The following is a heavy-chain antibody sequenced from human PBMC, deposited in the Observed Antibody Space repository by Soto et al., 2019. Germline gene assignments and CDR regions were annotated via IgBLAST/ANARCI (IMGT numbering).Heavy chain of an antibody. D-gene: IGHD3-22*01. CDR2: IYHSGST. Sequence: PSETLSLTCAVSGGSISSGGYSWSWIRQPPGKGLEWIGYIYHSGSTYYNPSLKSRVTISVDRSKNQFSLKLSSVTAADMAVYYCARAVGIDYDSSGYPCYFDYWGQGTLVTVSS. CDR3: ARAVGIDYDSSGYPCYFDY. J-gene: IGHJ4*02. V-gene: IGHV4-30-2*01. CDR1: GGSISSGGYS.